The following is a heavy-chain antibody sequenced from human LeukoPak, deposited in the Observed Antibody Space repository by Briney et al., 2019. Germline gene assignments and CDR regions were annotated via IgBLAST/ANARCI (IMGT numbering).Heavy chain of an antibody. J-gene: IGHJ4*02. CDR2: IYSGGST. Sequence: GRSLRPSRAASGLTVSSNYMSWVRQAPGKWLEWVSFIYSGGSTYYADSVKGRFTISRDNSKNTLYLQMNRLRAEDTAVYYCAKDDGYYYDSSHQSYWGQGTLVTVSS. D-gene: IGHD3-22*01. CDR1: GLTVSSNY. CDR3: AKDDGYYYDSSHQSY. V-gene: IGHV3-66*01.